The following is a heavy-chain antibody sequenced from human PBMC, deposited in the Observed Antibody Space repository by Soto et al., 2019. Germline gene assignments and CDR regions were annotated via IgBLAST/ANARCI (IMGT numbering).Heavy chain of an antibody. Sequence: GESLKISCKGSGYTFATNWIAWVRQMPGKGLERMGIIYPSDSDTRYSPSFQGHVTISVDNSISTAYLQWSSLRASDTATYYCARGSGYHNYWGQGTLVTVSS. CDR1: GYTFATNW. D-gene: IGHD5-12*01. CDR2: IYPSDSDT. J-gene: IGHJ4*02. CDR3: ARGSGYHNY. V-gene: IGHV5-51*01.